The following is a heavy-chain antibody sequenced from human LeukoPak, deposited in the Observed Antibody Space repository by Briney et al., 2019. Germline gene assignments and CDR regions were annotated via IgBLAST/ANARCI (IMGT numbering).Heavy chain of an antibody. Sequence: ASVKVSCKASGYTFTGYYMHWVRQAPGQGLEWMGRINPNSGDTNYAQKFQGRVTMTRDTSITTGYMELSRLRSDDTAVYYCAREAPTTGTTLDYWGQGTLVTVSS. D-gene: IGHD1-7*01. V-gene: IGHV1-2*06. CDR2: INPNSGDT. CDR1: GYTFTGYY. CDR3: AREAPTTGTTLDY. J-gene: IGHJ4*02.